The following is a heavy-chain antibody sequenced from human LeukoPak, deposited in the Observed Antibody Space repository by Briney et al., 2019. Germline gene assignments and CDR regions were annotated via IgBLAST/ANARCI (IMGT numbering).Heavy chain of an antibody. J-gene: IGHJ4*02. CDR1: GYTFTSYE. D-gene: IGHD3-3*01. V-gene: IGHV1-8*01. CDR2: MNPNSGNT. CDR3: ASLDFWSGVDY. Sequence: ASVKVSCKASGYTFTSYEINWVRQATGQGLEWMGWMNPNSGNTRLAQKFQGRVTMTRDTSISTAYMELSRLRSDDTAVYYCASLDFWSGVDYWGQGTLVTVSS.